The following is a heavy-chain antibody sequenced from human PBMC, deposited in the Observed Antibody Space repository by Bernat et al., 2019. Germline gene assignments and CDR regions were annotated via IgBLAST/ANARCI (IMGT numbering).Heavy chain of an antibody. D-gene: IGHD1-1*01. CDR1: GFTFSSYG. CDR3: AKDCAWSFDY. CDR2: ISYDGSNK. V-gene: IGHV3-30*18. J-gene: IGHJ4*02. Sequence: QVQLVESGGGVVQPGRSLRLSCAASGFTFSSYGMHWVRQAPGKGLEWVAVISYDGSNKYYADSVKGRFTISRDNSKNTLYLQMNSLRAEDTAVYYCAKDCAWSFDYWGQGTLVTVSS.